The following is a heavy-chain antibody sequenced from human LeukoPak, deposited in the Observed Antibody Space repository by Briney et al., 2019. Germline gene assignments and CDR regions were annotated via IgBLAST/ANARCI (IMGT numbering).Heavy chain of an antibody. J-gene: IGHJ4*02. Sequence: GGSLRLSCAASGFTFSNYEMNWVRQAPGKGLDWVAYISRGGRTVDYADSVKGRFTISRDNSKNTLYLQMNSLRAEDTAVYYCARGGGSSWPFDYWGQGTLVTVSS. CDR2: ISRGGRTV. V-gene: IGHV3-48*03. CDR1: GFTFSNYE. CDR3: ARGGGSSWPFDY. D-gene: IGHD6-13*01.